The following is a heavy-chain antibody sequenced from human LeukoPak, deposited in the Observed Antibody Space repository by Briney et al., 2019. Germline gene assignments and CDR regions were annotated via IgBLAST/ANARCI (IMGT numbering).Heavy chain of an antibody. J-gene: IGHJ4*02. Sequence: GGSLRLSCAASGFTFSSYGMHWVRQAPGKGLEWVAFIRYDGSNKYYADSVKGRFTISRDNSKNTLYLQMNSLRAEDTAVYYCAREQGDYYDSSGYYRSFDYWGQGTLVTVSS. CDR2: IRYDGSNK. CDR3: AREQGDYYDSSGYYRSFDY. D-gene: IGHD3-22*01. V-gene: IGHV3-30*02. CDR1: GFTFSSYG.